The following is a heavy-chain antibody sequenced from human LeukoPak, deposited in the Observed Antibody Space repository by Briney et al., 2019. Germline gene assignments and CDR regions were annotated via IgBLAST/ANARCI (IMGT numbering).Heavy chain of an antibody. V-gene: IGHV1-69*13. J-gene: IGHJ6*03. CDR2: IIPVLGTT. CDR1: GGSFSTHA. Sequence: SVKVSCKAAGGSFSTHAIIWVRQAPGQGLEWMGGIIPVLGTTNSAQRFQDRLSLTADESTGTASMELTSLRPEDSAVYYCGACTVTVTYYYMAVWGKGTTITVSS. D-gene: IGHD2-21*02. CDR3: GACTVTVTYYYMAV.